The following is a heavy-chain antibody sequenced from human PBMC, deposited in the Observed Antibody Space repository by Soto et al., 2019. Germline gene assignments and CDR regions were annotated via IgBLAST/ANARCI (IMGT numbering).Heavy chain of an antibody. J-gene: IGHJ3*02. Sequence: SVKVSCKASGGTFSSYAISWVRQAPGQGLEWMGGIIPIFGTANYAQKFQGRVTITADESTSTAYMELSSLRSEDTAVYYCARDRHTAMAPPYAFDIWGQGTMVTVSS. V-gene: IGHV1-69*13. D-gene: IGHD5-18*01. CDR1: GGTFSSYA. CDR2: IIPIFGTA. CDR3: ARDRHTAMAPPYAFDI.